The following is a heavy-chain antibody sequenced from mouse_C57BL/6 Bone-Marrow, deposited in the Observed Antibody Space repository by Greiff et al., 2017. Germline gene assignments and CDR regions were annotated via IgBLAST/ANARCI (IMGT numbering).Heavy chain of an antibody. CDR1: GFTFSDYG. Sequence: EVKLMESGGGLVQPGGSLKLSCAASGFTFSDYGMAWVRQAPRKGPEWVAFISNLAYSIYYADTVTGRFTISRENAKNTLYLERSSLRSEDTAMYYCARRGPDFDVWGTGTTVTVSS. CDR3: ARRGPDFDV. V-gene: IGHV5-15*04. CDR2: ISNLAYSI. J-gene: IGHJ1*03.